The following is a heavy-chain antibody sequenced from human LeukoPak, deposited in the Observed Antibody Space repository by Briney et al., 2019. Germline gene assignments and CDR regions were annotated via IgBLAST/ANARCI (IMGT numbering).Heavy chain of an antibody. CDR2: ISIGSGTV. Sequence: GGSLRLSCAVSEVTFKTYNFNWVRQAPGKGLEWVSYISIGSGTVKYADSVKGRFTISRDNAKNSLYLQMNSLRAEDTAVYYCARDLSGSYLLDYWGQGTLVTVSS. J-gene: IGHJ4*02. CDR1: EVTFKTYN. V-gene: IGHV3-48*04. D-gene: IGHD1-26*01. CDR3: ARDLSGSYLLDY.